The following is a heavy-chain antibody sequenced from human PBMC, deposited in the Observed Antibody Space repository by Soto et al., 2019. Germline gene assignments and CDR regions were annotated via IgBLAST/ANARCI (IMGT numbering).Heavy chain of an antibody. CDR1: GYSISSGYY. CDR2: IYHSGST. D-gene: IGHD3-9*01. Sequence: SETLSLTCAVSGYSISSGYYWGWIRQPPGKGLEWIGSIYHSGSTYYNPSLKSRVTISVDTSKNQFPLKLSSVTAADTAVYYCVRGIDDILTGPYYYYGMDVWGQGTTVTVSS. J-gene: IGHJ6*02. CDR3: VRGIDDILTGPYYYYGMDV. V-gene: IGHV4-38-2*01.